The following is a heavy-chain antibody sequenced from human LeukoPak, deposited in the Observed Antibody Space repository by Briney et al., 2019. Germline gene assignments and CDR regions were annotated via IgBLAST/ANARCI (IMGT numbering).Heavy chain of an antibody. CDR1: GFTFSSYA. V-gene: IGHV3-30-3*01. Sequence: GGSLRLSCAASGFTFSSYAMHWVRQAPGKGLEWVAVISYDGSNKYYVDSVKGRFTISRDNSKNTLYLQMNSLGTEDTAVYYCAKERSGIPAAANYWGQGTLVTVSS. CDR2: ISYDGSNK. CDR3: AKERSGIPAAANY. D-gene: IGHD6-13*01. J-gene: IGHJ4*02.